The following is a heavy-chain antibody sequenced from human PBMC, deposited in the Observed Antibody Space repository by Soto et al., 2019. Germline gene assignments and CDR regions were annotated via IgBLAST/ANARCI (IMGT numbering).Heavy chain of an antibody. CDR3: TREGSDPYYYYAMDA. V-gene: IGHV1-18*01. CDR1: GYTFTTYG. CDR2: INTHNGNT. Sequence: QVQLEQSAPEVKKPGASVKVSCKASGYTFTTYGISWVRQAPGEGLEWLGWINTHNGNTNYAQNLQGRVFMTADTSXXTAYMELRSLRSDDTAIYYCTREGSDPYYYYAMDAWGQGTTVTVSS. J-gene: IGHJ6*02. D-gene: IGHD3-16*01.